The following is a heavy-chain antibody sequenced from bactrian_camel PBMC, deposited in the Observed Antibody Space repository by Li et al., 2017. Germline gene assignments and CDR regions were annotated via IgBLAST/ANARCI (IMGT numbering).Heavy chain of an antibody. J-gene: IGHJ4*01. CDR3: ASGLGDF. CDR2: ITRGADST. Sequence: VQLVESGGGLVQPGGSLRLSCTASGFQFNTFDMTWVRQAPGKGLEWVSSITRGADSTYYADSVKGRFTISRDNGGDTLFLDMSNLKPGDTAIYYCASGLGDFWGQGTQVTVS. CDR1: GFQFNTFD. D-gene: IGHD1*01. V-gene: IGHV3S40*01.